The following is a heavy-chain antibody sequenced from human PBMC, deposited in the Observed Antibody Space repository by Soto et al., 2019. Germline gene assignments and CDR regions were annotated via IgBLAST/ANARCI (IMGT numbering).Heavy chain of an antibody. CDR1: GGTFSSYA. CDR3: ARRELLREDGGYSGYDRPYYYHYYDMDV. J-gene: IGHJ6*02. V-gene: IGHV1-69*13. D-gene: IGHD5-12*01. CDR2: IIPIFGTA. Sequence: GASVKVSCKASGGTFSSYAISWVRQAPGQGLEWMGGIIPIFGTANYAQKFQGRVTITADESTSTADMELSSLRSEETAVYYCARRELLREDGGYSGYDRPYYYHYYDMDVWSQGTTVTVS.